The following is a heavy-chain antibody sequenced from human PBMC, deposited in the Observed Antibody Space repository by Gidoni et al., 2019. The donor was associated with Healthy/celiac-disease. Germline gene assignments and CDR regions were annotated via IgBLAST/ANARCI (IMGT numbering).Heavy chain of an antibody. CDR1: GFTFSSYA. D-gene: IGHD3-10*01. CDR3: VNDSHYYGSGLDV. Sequence: EVQLVESGGGLVQPGGSLSLSCSASGFTFSSYAMHWVRQAPGKGLEYVSAISSNGGSTYYADSVKGRFTISRDNSKNTLYLQMSSLRAEDTAVYYCVNDSHYYGSGLDVWGQGTTVTVSS. J-gene: IGHJ6*02. V-gene: IGHV3-64D*06. CDR2: ISSNGGST.